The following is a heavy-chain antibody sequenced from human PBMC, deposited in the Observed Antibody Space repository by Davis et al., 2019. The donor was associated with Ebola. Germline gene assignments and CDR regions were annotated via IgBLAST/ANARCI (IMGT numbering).Heavy chain of an antibody. J-gene: IGHJ6*02. CDR3: VRPVSGGMDV. CDR1: GYRFSSYW. Sequence: GESLKISCKGSGYRFSSYWIGWVRQMPGKGLEWMGIIYPGDSDNRYSPSFQGQVTISVDNSISTAYLQWSSLKASDTAMYYCVRPVSGGMDVWGQGTTVTVSS. V-gene: IGHV5-51*01. D-gene: IGHD2-15*01. CDR2: IYPGDSDN.